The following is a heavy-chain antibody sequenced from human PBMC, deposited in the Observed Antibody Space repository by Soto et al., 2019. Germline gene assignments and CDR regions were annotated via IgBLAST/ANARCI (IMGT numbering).Heavy chain of an antibody. CDR1: GGSISSGGYY. V-gene: IGHV4-31*03. D-gene: IGHD3-22*01. J-gene: IGHJ4*02. Sequence: SETLSLTCTVPGGSISSGGYYWSWIRQHPGKGLEWIGYIYYSGSTYYNPSLKSRVTISVDTSKNQFSLKLSSVTAADTAVYYCASGHFDSSGYYYRDWGQGTMVTVYS. CDR2: IYYSGST. CDR3: ASGHFDSSGYYYRD.